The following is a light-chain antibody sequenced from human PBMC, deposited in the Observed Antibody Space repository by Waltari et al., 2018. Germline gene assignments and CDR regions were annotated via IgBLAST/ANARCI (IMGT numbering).Light chain of an antibody. CDR3: GTWDVSPGAGA. CDR2: END. Sequence: QSVLTQPPSVSAAPGQRVTISCSGSSSNLGSRSESLYQQVPGTAPKLLIYENDKRPSGISDRFSGSKSGTSATLGITGLQTGDEADYYCGTWDVSPGAGAFGGGTKLTVL. J-gene: IGLJ3*02. CDR1: SSNLGSRS. V-gene: IGLV1-51*02.